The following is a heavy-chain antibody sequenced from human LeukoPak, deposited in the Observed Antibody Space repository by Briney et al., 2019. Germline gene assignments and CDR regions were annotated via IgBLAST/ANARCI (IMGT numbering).Heavy chain of an antibody. V-gene: IGHV3-48*01. CDR2: ISSSSSTI. CDR1: GFTFSSYS. J-gene: IGHJ4*02. CDR3: ARARGYSSSSAHFDY. D-gene: IGHD6-6*01. Sequence: GGSLRLSCAASGFTFSSYSMNWVRQAPGKGLEWVSYISSSSSTIYYADSVKGRFTISRDNAKNSLYLQMNSLRAEDTAVYYCARARGYSSSSAHFDYWGQGTLVTVSS.